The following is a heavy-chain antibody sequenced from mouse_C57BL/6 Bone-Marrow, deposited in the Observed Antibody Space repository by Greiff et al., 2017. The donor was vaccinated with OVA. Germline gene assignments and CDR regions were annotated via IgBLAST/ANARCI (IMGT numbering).Heavy chain of an antibody. Sequence: EVQLQQSGTVLARPGASVKMSCTTSGYTFTSYWMHWVHQRPGQGLEWIGAIYPGNSDTSYNQKFKGNDKLTAFTSASTTSLELLRLTNENSADDYFTRYYYGSSYRYFDDWGKGTTVTVSS. D-gene: IGHD1-1*01. V-gene: IGHV1-5*01. J-gene: IGHJ1*03. CDR1: GYTFTSYW. CDR3: TRYYYGSSYRYFDD. CDR2: IYPGNSDT.